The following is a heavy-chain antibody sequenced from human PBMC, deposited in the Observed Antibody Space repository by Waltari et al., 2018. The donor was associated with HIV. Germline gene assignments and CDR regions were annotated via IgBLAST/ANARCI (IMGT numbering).Heavy chain of an antibody. Sequence: QVQLQQWGAGLLKPSETLSLTCDVSGGSFSGYSWSWIRQPPGKGLEWIGGINHSGSTNYTPSLDNRVTISADTSKKRFSLKLNSVTAADTAVYYCARVRSYYYYYMDVWGKGTTATVSS. CDR3: ARVRSYYYYYMDV. CDR2: INHSGST. J-gene: IGHJ6*03. V-gene: IGHV4-34*01. CDR1: GGSFSGYS.